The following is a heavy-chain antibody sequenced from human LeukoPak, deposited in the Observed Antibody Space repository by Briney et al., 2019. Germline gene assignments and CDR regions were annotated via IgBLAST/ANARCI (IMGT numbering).Heavy chain of an antibody. CDR3: ATLYSSGWYEVNY. Sequence: ASVKVSCKASGGTFSSYGISWVRQAPGQGLEWMGWISAYNGNTNYAQKLQGRVTMTTDTSTSTAYMELRSLRSDDTAVYYCATLYSSGWYEVNYWGQGTLVTVSS. J-gene: IGHJ4*02. D-gene: IGHD6-19*01. CDR2: ISAYNGNT. CDR1: GGTFSSYG. V-gene: IGHV1-18*01.